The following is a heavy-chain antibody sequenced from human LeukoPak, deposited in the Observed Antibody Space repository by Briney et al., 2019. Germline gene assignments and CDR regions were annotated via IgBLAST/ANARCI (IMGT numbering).Heavy chain of an antibody. CDR2: IRDTGDTT. D-gene: IGHD6-13*01. J-gene: IGHJ4*02. V-gene: IGHV3-23*01. Sequence: GGSLRLSCAAAGFTFSSYAMNWVRQAPGEGLEWVSGIRDTGDTTYYAGSVKGRFTISRDNSKNTVFLQMDSLRAEDTALYYCVEARGYSSSSSFDFWGQGTLVTVSS. CDR1: GFTFSSYA. CDR3: VEARGYSSSSSFDF.